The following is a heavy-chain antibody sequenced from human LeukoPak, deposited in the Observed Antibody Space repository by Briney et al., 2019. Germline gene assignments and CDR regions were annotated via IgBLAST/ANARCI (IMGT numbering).Heavy chain of an antibody. CDR1: GFTFSSYG. CDR3: ARGQYYYGSEAFDI. Sequence: GMSLRLSCAASGFTFSSYGMHWVRQAPGKGLEWVAIIWYDGSNKYYADSVKGRFTISRDNSKNTLYLQMNGLRAEDTAVYYCARGQYYYGSEAFDIWGQGTMVTVSS. CDR2: IWYDGSNK. V-gene: IGHV3-33*08. J-gene: IGHJ3*02. D-gene: IGHD3-10*01.